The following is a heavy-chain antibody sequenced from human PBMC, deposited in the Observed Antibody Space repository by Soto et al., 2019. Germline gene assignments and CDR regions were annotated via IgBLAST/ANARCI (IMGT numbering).Heavy chain of an antibody. Sequence: EVQLVESGGGLVQPGGSLRLSCAASGFSVSSNYMYWVRQAPGKGLECVSLIYSGGSTDHADSVKDRFTISRDNSKNTQYLQMNSLRAEDTAVYYCARRHYYGSDWGQGTLVTVSS. CDR2: IYSGGST. CDR3: ARRHYYGSD. D-gene: IGHD3-10*01. V-gene: IGHV3-66*04. CDR1: GFSVSSNY. J-gene: IGHJ4*02.